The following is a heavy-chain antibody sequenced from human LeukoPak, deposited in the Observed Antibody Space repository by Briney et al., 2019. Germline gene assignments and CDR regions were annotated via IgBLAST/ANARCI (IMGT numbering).Heavy chain of an antibody. CDR3: ARPEGGKYYFDY. Sequence: ASVKVSCKASVYTFTGYYMHWVRQAPGQGLEWMGWINPDSGGTNYAQKFQGRATMTRDTSISTAYMELSRLRSDDTAVYYCARPEGGKYYFDYWGQGTLVTVSS. CDR2: INPDSGGT. D-gene: IGHD2-15*01. J-gene: IGHJ4*02. V-gene: IGHV1-2*02. CDR1: VYTFTGYY.